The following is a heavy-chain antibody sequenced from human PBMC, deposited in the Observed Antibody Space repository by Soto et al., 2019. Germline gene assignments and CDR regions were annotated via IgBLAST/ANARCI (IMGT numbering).Heavy chain of an antibody. J-gene: IGHJ4*02. Sequence: SETLSLTCAVYGGFFSGYYWSWIRQPPGKGLEWIGEINHSGSTNYNPSLKSRVTLSVDTSKNQFSLKLSSVTAADTAVYYCASQYSSSWYYFDYWGQGTLVTVSS. CDR2: INHSGST. V-gene: IGHV4-34*01. CDR3: ASQYSSSWYYFDY. CDR1: GGFFSGYY. D-gene: IGHD6-13*01.